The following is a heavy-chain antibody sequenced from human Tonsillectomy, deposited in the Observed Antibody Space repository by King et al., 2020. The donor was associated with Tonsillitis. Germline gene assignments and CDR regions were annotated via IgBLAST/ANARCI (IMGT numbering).Heavy chain of an antibody. V-gene: IGHV1-69*06. CDR3: AREGGEGDAFDI. D-gene: IGHD3-10*01. CDR1: GGTFGSYA. CDR2: IIPMFGTS. J-gene: IGHJ3*02. Sequence: QLVQSGAEVKKPGSSVKVSCQASGGTFGSYAFSWVRQAPGQGLEWMGGIIPMFGTSNYTQKFQGRVTMTADKSTSTAYLELSSLRSEDTAMYYCAREGGEGDAFDIWGQGTMVTVSS.